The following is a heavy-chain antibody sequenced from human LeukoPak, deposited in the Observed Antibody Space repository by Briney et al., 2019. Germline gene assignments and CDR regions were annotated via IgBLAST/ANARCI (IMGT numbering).Heavy chain of an antibody. Sequence: GGSLRLSCAASGFTFSTYFMHWVRQAPGKGLEWVAVIASDGSHTFYVESVKGRFTISRDNSKNTLYLQMNSLRAEDTAVYFRARERQDTIVHSGAFDIGGQGTMVTVSS. CDR3: ARERQDTIVHSGAFDI. CDR1: GFTFSTYF. D-gene: IGHD3-10*01. CDR2: IASDGSHT. J-gene: IGHJ3*02. V-gene: IGHV3-30-3*01.